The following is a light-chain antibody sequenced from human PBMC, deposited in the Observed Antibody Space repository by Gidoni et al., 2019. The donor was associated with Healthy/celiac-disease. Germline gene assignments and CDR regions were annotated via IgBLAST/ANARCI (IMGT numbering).Light chain of an antibody. CDR2: GAA. CDR1: QSVSSSY. CDR3: QQYGSSPGWT. J-gene: IGKJ1*01. Sequence: EIVLTQSPGPLSLSPGERATLSCRTSQSVSSSYLAWYQQKPGQAPRLLIYGAASRATGIPDRCSGSGSGTDFTLTISRLEPEDFAVYYCQQYGSSPGWTFGQGTKVEIK. V-gene: IGKV3-20*01.